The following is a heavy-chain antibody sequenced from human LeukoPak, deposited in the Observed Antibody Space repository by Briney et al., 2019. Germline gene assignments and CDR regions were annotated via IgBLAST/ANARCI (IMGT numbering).Heavy chain of an antibody. J-gene: IGHJ4*02. V-gene: IGHV1-18*01. D-gene: IGHD6-13*01. CDR1: GYTFTTSA. CDR2: ISVYNGDT. Sequence: GASVKVSCKASGYTFTTSAIIWVRQAPGQGLKWMGWISVYNGDTNYAQKLQGRVTMTTDTSTSTAYMELRSLRSDDTAVYYCARNSSRVDYWGQGTLVTVSS. CDR3: ARNSSRVDY.